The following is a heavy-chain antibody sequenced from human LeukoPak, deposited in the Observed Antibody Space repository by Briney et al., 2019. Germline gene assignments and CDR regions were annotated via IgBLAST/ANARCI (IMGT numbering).Heavy chain of an antibody. V-gene: IGHV3-53*01. D-gene: IGHD5-24*01. CDR3: ARGGLEFKYYYYMDV. Sequence: GGSLRLSCAASGSVVSSNYMSWVHQAPGKGLEWVSVLYIGGTTGYADSVKGRFTISGDISNNTVYLQMNSLRAEDTAVHHCARGGLEFKYYYYMDVWGKGATVTVSS. CDR1: GSVVSSNY. CDR2: LYIGGTT. J-gene: IGHJ6*03.